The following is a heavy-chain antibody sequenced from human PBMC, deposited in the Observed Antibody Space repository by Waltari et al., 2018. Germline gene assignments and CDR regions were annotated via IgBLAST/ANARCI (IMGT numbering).Heavy chain of an antibody. CDR2: IRGSGGDT. V-gene: IGHV3-23*01. CDR1: GFPFSGYT. CDR3: AKSLGDTYGRYPMDY. D-gene: IGHD3-10*01. Sequence: EVQLLESGGGLVQPGGSLRLSCAASGFPFSGYTMPWVRQAPGKGLEWVSTIRGSGGDTYYADSVKGRFTISRDNSRNTLYLQMNTLRAGDTAVYYCAKSLGDTYGRYPMDYWGQGTLVTVSS. J-gene: IGHJ4*02.